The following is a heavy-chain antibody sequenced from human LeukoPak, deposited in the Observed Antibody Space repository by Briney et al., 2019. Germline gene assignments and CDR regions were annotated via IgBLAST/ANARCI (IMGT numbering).Heavy chain of an antibody. Sequence: EASVKVSCKASGYTFTSYGINWVRQATGQGLEWMGWMNPNSGNTGYAQKFQGRVTITRNTSISTAYMELSSLRSEDTAVYYCARTHRASYERRFDPWGQGTLVTVSS. J-gene: IGHJ5*02. CDR1: GYTFTSYG. CDR2: MNPNSGNT. CDR3: ARTHRASYERRFDP. D-gene: IGHD5-12*01. V-gene: IGHV1-8*03.